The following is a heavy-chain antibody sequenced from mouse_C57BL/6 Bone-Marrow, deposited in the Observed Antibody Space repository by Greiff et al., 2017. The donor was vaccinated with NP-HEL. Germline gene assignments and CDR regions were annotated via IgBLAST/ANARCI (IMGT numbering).Heavy chain of an antibody. V-gene: IGHV1-81*01. CDR1: GYTFTSYG. D-gene: IGHD2-3*01. J-gene: IGHJ3*01. Sequence: VKVVESGAELARPGASVKLSCKASGYTFTSYGISWVKQRTGQGLEWIGEIYPRSGNTYYNEKFKGKATLTADKSSSTASMELRSLTSEDSAVYFCARGGYYSWFAYWGQGTLVTVSA. CDR2: IYPRSGNT. CDR3: ARGGYYSWFAY.